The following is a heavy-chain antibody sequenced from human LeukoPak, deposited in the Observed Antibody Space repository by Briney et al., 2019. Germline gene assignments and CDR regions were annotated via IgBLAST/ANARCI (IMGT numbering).Heavy chain of an antibody. Sequence: GGSLRLSCTASGFTFRSYWMSWVRQAPGKGLEWVANINQDGSDKKYVDSVKGRFTISRDNAKNSLYLQMNSLRAEDTAVYYCARLTTMTTTGGPFDYWGQGTLVTVSS. CDR1: GFTFRSYW. J-gene: IGHJ4*02. CDR2: INQDGSDK. V-gene: IGHV3-7*01. D-gene: IGHD4-17*01. CDR3: ARLTTMTTTGGPFDY.